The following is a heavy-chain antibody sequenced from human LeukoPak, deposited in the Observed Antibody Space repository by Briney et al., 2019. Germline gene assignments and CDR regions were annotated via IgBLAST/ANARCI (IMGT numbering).Heavy chain of an antibody. CDR2: INHSGST. CDR1: GGSFSAYY. V-gene: IGHV4-34*01. Sequence: PSETLSLTCAVYGGSFSAYYWSWIRQPPGKGLEWIGEINHSGSTNYNPSLKSRVTISVDTTKNQFSLKVSSVTAADTAVYYCARGLKGDSTQIYYYYGMDVWGQGTTVTVSS. CDR3: ARGLKGDSTQIYYYYGMDV. J-gene: IGHJ6*02. D-gene: IGHD3-16*01.